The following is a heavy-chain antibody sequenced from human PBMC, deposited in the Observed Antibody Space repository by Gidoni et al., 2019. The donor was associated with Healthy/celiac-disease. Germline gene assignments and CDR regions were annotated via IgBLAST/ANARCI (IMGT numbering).Heavy chain of an antibody. J-gene: IGHJ5*02. Sequence: EVQLVVSGGGLVQPGRSLRLSCAASGFTFGDYARSWVRQAPGKGLEWVGFIRSKAYGGTTEYAASVKGRFTISRDDSKSIAYLQMNSLKTEDTAVYYCTRVTQDGWFDPWGQGTLVTVSS. CDR1: GFTFGDYA. CDR3: TRVTQDGWFDP. CDR2: IRSKAYGGTT. V-gene: IGHV3-49*04.